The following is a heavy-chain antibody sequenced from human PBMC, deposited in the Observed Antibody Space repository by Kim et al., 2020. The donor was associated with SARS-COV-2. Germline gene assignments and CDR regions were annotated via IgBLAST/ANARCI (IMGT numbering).Heavy chain of an antibody. CDR3: ARVRGRAAAGTVPH. V-gene: IGHV3-66*01. D-gene: IGHD6-13*01. J-gene: IGHJ1*01. Sequence: GGSLRLSCAASGFTVSSNYMSWVRQAPGKGLEWVSVIYSGGSTYYADSVKGRFTISRDNSKNTLYLQMNSLRAEDTAVYYCARVRGRAAAGTVPHWGQGTLVTVSS. CDR1: GFTVSSNY. CDR2: IYSGGST.